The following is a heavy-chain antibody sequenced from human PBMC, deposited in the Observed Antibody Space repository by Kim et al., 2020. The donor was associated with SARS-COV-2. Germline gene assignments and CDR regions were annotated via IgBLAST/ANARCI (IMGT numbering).Heavy chain of an antibody. J-gene: IGHJ6*02. Sequence: GESLKISCKGSGYSFTSYWIGWVRQMPGKGLEWMGIIYPGDSDTRYSPSFQGQVTISADKSISTAYLQWSSLKASDTAMYYCARQFSPAYYDYDWGSYSLGRARAYYSYYGMDLWGQWTTVTVSS. CDR1: GYSFTSYW. CDR3: ARQFSPAYYDYDWGSYSLGRARAYYSYYGMDL. V-gene: IGHV5-51*01. D-gene: IGHD3-16*01. CDR2: IYPGDSDT.